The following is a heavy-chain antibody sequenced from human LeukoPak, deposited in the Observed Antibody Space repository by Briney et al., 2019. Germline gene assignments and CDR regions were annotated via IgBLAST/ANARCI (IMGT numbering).Heavy chain of an antibody. D-gene: IGHD6-6*01. CDR2: IYYSGST. CDR1: GGSISSYY. Sequence: SETLSLTCTVSGGSISSYYWSWIRQPPGKGLEWIGYIYYSGSTNYNPSLKSRVTISVDTSKNQFSLKLSSVTAADTAVYYCARVVAARTYYMDVWGKGTTVTVSS. CDR3: ARVVAARTYYMDV. J-gene: IGHJ6*03. V-gene: IGHV4-59*01.